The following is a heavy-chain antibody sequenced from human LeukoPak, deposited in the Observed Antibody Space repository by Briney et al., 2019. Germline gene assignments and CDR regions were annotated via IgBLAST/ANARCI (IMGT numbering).Heavy chain of an antibody. Sequence: GGSLRLSXTASGFTFSNHGMHWVRQAPGKGLEWVATIWYDGSNKYYADSVKGRFTISRDRPKNTLYLQMNSLRVEDTAVYYCAKDAAGGTRAYYFDYWGQGTLVTVSS. J-gene: IGHJ4*02. V-gene: IGHV3-33*03. D-gene: IGHD6-13*01. CDR2: IWYDGSNK. CDR3: AKDAAGGTRAYYFDY. CDR1: GFTFSNHG.